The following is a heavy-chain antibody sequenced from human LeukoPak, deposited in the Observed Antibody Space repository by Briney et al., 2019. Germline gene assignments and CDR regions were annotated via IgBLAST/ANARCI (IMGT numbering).Heavy chain of an antibody. J-gene: IGHJ4*02. CDR1: GFTFSSYS. CDR3: ARVLTRYYYDSSGYTDY. D-gene: IGHD3-22*01. CDR2: ISSSSSTI. Sequence: PGGSLRLSCAASGFTFSSYSMNWVRQAPGKGLEWVSYISSSSSTIYYADSVKGRFTISRDNAKNSLYLQMNSLRAEDTAVYYCARVLTRYYYDSSGYTDYWGQGTLVTVSS. V-gene: IGHV3-48*01.